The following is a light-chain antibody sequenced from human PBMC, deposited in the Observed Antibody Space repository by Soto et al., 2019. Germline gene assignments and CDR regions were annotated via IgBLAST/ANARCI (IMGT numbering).Light chain of an antibody. V-gene: IGKV3-20*01. CDR1: QSVSSSY. J-gene: IGKJ4*01. CDR2: GAS. Sequence: EIVLTQSPGTLSLSPGERATLSCRASQSVSSSYLAWYQQKPGQAPRLLIYGASSRATGIPDRFSGSGSGTDFTLTIGRLEPEDFAVYYCQQYGNSPAFGGGTKVEIK. CDR3: QQYGNSPA.